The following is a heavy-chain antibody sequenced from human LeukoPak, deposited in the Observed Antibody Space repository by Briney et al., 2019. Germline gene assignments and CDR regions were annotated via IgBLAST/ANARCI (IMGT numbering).Heavy chain of an antibody. D-gene: IGHD2-2*01. J-gene: IGHJ4*02. CDR2: ISSSSSYI. CDR1: GFTFSSYS. V-gene: IGHV3-21*01. CDR3: ARDSDCSSTSCYRDFDY. Sequence: PGRSLRLSCAASGFTFSSYSMNWVRQAPGKGLEWVSSISSSSSYIYYADSVKGRFTISRDNAKNSLYLQMNSLRAEDTAVYYCARDSDCSSTSCYRDFDYWGQGTLVTVSS.